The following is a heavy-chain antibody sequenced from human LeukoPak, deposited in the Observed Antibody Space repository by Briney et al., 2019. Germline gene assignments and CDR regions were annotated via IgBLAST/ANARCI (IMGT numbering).Heavy chain of an antibody. D-gene: IGHD6-19*01. J-gene: IGHJ6*02. Sequence: SETLSLTCTVSGGSVSSGSYYWSWIRQPPGQGLEWIGYVYYSGTTNYNPSLKSRVTISVDTSKNQFSLMLSSVTAADTAVYYCARGVKVAVASSYYYVLDVWGQGTRVSDFS. CDR1: GGSVSSGSYY. CDR3: ARGVKVAVASSYYYVLDV. V-gene: IGHV4-61*01. CDR2: VYYSGTT.